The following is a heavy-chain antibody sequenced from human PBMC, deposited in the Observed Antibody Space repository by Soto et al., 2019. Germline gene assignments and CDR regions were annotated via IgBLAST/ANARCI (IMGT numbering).Heavy chain of an antibody. Sequence: SETLSLTCAVSGGSISSGGYSWNWIRQPPGKGLEWIGYIYHSGSTYYNPSLKSRVTISVDTSKNQFSLKLSSVTAADTAVYYCASSNIAAAGFYYYGMDVWGRGTTVTVSS. D-gene: IGHD6-13*01. V-gene: IGHV4-30-2*02. CDR2: IYHSGST. CDR3: ASSNIAAAGFYYYGMDV. J-gene: IGHJ6*02. CDR1: GGSISSGGYS.